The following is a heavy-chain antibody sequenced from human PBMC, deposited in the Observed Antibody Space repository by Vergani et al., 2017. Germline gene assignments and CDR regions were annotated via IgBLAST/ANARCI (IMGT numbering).Heavy chain of an antibody. D-gene: IGHD3-22*01. Sequence: QITLKESGPTLVRPTQTLTLTCTFSGFSLSTPGVGIGWIRQPPGKALEWLALIYWNDKKRYNPDLRSRLTVTKDTSETQVVLTMTNMDPVDTATYFCAHRRVFTMMGFDIWGQGTMVTVSS. CDR1: GFSLSTPGVG. CDR2: IYWNDKK. CDR3: AHRRVFTMMGFDI. J-gene: IGHJ3*02. V-gene: IGHV2-5*01.